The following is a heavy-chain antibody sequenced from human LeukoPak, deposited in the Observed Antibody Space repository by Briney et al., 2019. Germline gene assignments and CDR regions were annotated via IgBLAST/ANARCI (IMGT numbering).Heavy chain of an antibody. CDR3: ARSDRDLWYFDL. V-gene: IGHV4-59*01. CDR1: GGSISTYY. CDR2: VYYSGTT. Sequence: ASETLSLTCTVSGGSISTYYWSWIRQPPGKGLEWIGYVYYSGTTNYKYKSSLKSRVTISVDTSKNQFSLWLSSVTAADTAVYYCARSDRDLWYFDLWGRGTLVTVSS. J-gene: IGHJ2*01.